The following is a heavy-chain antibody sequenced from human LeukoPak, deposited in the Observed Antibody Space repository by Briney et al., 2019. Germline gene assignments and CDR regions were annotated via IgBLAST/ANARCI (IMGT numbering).Heavy chain of an antibody. CDR3: ARDTPYDFWSGYYANYYGMDV. J-gene: IGHJ6*02. CDR1: GGSISSYY. V-gene: IGHV4-59*01. Sequence: SETLSLTCTVSGGSISSYYWSWIRQPPGKGLEWIGYIYYSGSTNYNPSLKSRVTISVDTSKNQFSLKLSSVTAADTAVYYCARDTPYDFWSGYYANYYGMDVWGQGTTVTVSS. D-gene: IGHD3-3*01. CDR2: IYYSGST.